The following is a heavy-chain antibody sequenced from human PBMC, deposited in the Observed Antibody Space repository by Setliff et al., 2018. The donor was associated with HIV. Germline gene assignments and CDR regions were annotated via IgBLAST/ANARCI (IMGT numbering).Heavy chain of an antibody. V-gene: IGHV4-30-4*08. CDR1: GYSISSIDYY. CDR3: ARTAGELDY. CDR2: IYYSGST. D-gene: IGHD3-10*01. J-gene: IGHJ4*02. Sequence: SETLSLTCTVSGYSISSIDYYWSWIRQPPGKGLEWIGYIYYSGSTYYNPSLKSRVTISVDTSKNQFSLKLSSVTAADTAVYYCARTAGELDYWGQGTLVTVSS.